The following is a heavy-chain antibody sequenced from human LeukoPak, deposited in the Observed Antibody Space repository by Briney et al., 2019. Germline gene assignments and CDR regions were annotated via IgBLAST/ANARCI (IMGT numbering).Heavy chain of an antibody. V-gene: IGHV3-9*01. CDR3: VQDSDLGWAIFGEVIRGFDY. J-gene: IGHJ4*02. Sequence: HPGGSLRLSCAASGFTFEDYAMHWVRQAPGKGLDWVAGISWNGRSIAYADSVKGRFTVSRDNAKNYLHLQMSRLRVEDTALYYCVQDSDLGWAIFGEVIRGFDYCGQGILVTVSS. CDR2: ISWNGRSI. D-gene: IGHD3-3*01. CDR1: GFTFEDYA.